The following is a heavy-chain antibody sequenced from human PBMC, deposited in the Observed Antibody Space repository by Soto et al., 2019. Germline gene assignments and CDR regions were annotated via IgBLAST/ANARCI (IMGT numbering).Heavy chain of an antibody. Sequence: EASVKVSCKASGYTFTNYAIHWVRQAPGQRLEWMGWINTGNGNTKYSQKFQGRVTITADESTSTAYMELSGLRSEDTAVYYCARDKDRLQLGGNYYYIMDVWGQGTTVTVSS. J-gene: IGHJ6*02. CDR2: INTGNGNT. D-gene: IGHD5-12*01. V-gene: IGHV1-3*04. CDR3: ARDKDRLQLGGNYYYIMDV. CDR1: GYTFTNYA.